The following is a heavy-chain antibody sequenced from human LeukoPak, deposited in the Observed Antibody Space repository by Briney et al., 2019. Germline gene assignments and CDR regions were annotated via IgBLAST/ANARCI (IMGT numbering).Heavy chain of an antibody. CDR2: ISSSSYI. Sequence: GGSLRLSCAASGFTFSSYSMNWVRQAPGKGLEWVSSISSSSYIYYADSVKGRFTISRDNAKNSLYLQMNSLRAEDTAVYYCARDRLELDHFDYWGQGTLVTVSS. V-gene: IGHV3-21*01. J-gene: IGHJ4*02. CDR3: ARDRLELDHFDY. CDR1: GFTFSSYS. D-gene: IGHD1-7*01.